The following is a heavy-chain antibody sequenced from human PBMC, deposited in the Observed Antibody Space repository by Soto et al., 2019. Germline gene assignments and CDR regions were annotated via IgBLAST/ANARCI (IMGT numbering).Heavy chain of an antibody. V-gene: IGHV4-59*01. D-gene: IGHD5-18*01. Sequence: SETLSLTCTVSGVSIRSYYWSWIRQPPGKGLEWIGYIYYSGSTNYNPSLKSRVTISGDTSKNQFSLKLSSVTAADTAVEYCARAKVDTAMVTPFDYWGQGTLVTVS. J-gene: IGHJ4*02. CDR1: GVSIRSYY. CDR3: ARAKVDTAMVTPFDY. CDR2: IYYSGST.